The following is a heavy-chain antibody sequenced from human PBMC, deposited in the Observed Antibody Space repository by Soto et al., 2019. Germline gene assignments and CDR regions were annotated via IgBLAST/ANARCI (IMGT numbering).Heavy chain of an antibody. CDR3: AKDLRSSSWLTGYYYYYGMDV. CDR2: ISYDGSNK. CDR1: GFTFSSYG. D-gene: IGHD6-13*01. J-gene: IGHJ6*02. V-gene: IGHV3-30*18. Sequence: GGSLRLSCAASGFTFSSYGMHWVRQAPGKGLEWVAVISYDGSNKYYADSVKGRFTISRDNSKNTLYLQMNSLRAEDTAVYYCAKDLRSSSWLTGYYYYYGMDVWGQGTTVTVSS.